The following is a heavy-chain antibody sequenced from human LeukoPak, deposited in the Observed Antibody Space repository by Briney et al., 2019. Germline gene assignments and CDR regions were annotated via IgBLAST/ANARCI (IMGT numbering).Heavy chain of an antibody. CDR1: GFTFSNYA. CDR3: AKKIGDSGATDAFDI. J-gene: IGHJ3*02. CDR2: LSASGAYT. Sequence: GGSLRLSCAASGFTFSNYAMSWVRQALGKGLEWVSGLSASGAYTYYADSVKGRFTISRDNYKNTLYMQMNSLRAEDTAVYYCAKKIGDSGATDAFDIWGQGTMVTVSS. V-gene: IGHV3-23*01. D-gene: IGHD6-25*01.